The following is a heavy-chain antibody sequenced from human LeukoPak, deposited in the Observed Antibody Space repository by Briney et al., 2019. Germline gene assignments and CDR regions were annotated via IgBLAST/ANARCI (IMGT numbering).Heavy chain of an antibody. V-gene: IGHV3-30*03. Sequence: GGSLRLSCAASGFTFSNFWMAWVRQAPGKGLEWVAVISYDGSNKYYADSVKGRFTISRDNSKNTLYLQMNSLRAEDTAVYYCARGGVYSSGWSNYDYWGQGTLVTVSS. CDR3: ARGGVYSSGWSNYDY. J-gene: IGHJ4*02. CDR2: ISYDGSNK. D-gene: IGHD6-19*01. CDR1: GFTFSNFW.